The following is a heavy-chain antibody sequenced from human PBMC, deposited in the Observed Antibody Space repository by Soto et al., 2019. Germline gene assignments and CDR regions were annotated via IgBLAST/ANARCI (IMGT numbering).Heavy chain of an antibody. V-gene: IGHV5-10-1*01. CDR1: GYSFTSYW. CDR3: ARQEYCSGGSCYPNWFDP. J-gene: IGHJ5*02. D-gene: IGHD2-15*01. Sequence: GGSLKISCNGSGYSFTSYWISWVRQMPGKGLEWMGRIDPSDSYTNYSPSFQGHVTISADKSISTAYLQWSSLKASDTAMYYCARQEYCSGGSCYPNWFDPWGQGTLVTVSS. CDR2: IDPSDSYT.